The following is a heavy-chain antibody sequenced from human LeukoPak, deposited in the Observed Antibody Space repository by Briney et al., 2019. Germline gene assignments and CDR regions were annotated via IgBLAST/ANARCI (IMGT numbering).Heavy chain of an antibody. CDR2: ISYXGXDK. CDR1: GFTFXSXX. V-gene: IGHV3-30*18. CDR3: AKDGYPLGYCSSTSCPYYFNY. J-gene: IGHJ4*02. Sequence: GRSLRLSCAASGFTFXSXXXHXVXQAPGXXLEWXAVISYXGXDKYYADYVKGRFTISRDNSKNTLYLQMNSLRTEDTAVYYCAKDGYPLGYCSSTSCPYYFNYWGQGTLVTVSS. D-gene: IGHD2-2*01.